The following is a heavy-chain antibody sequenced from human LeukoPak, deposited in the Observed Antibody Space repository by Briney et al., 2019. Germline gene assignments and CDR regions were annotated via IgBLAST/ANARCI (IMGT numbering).Heavy chain of an antibody. Sequence: SETLSLTCTVSGGSISSYYWSWIRQPPGKGLEWIGYIYYSGGTNYNPSLKSRVTISVDTSKNQFSLKLSSVTAADTAVYYCARRGDGYIFDYWGQGTLVTVSS. CDR2: IYYSGGT. V-gene: IGHV4-59*08. D-gene: IGHD5-24*01. CDR3: ARRGDGYIFDY. CDR1: GGSISSYY. J-gene: IGHJ4*02.